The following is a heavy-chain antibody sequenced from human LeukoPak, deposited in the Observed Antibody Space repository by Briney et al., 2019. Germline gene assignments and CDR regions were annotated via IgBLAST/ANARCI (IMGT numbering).Heavy chain of an antibody. Sequence: SETLSLTCTVSGGSISSYYWSWIRQPPGKGLEWIGYICYSGSTNYNPSLKSRVTISVDTSKNQFSLKLSSVTAADTAVYYCARDLGRLRGIDYWGQGTLVTVSS. D-gene: IGHD5-12*01. CDR1: GGSISSYY. CDR3: ARDLGRLRGIDY. CDR2: ICYSGST. J-gene: IGHJ4*02. V-gene: IGHV4-59*01.